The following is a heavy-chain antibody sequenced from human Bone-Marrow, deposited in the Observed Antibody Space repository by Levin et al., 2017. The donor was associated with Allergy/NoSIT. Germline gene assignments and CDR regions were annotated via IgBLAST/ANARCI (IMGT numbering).Heavy chain of an antibody. J-gene: IGHJ6*03. D-gene: IGHD1-26*01. CDR2: TSYEGSNK. CDR3: ARDSTWYVGDYYYYYMDV. CDR1: GFTFARHG. V-gene: IGHV3-30-3*01. Sequence: PGGSLRLSCAATGFTFARHGMHWVRQAPGKGLEWVAVTSYEGSNKKYADSVKGRFTISRDNYQNTLFLQMDSLRADDTAVYFCARDSTWYVGDYYYYYMDVWGKGTTVTVSS.